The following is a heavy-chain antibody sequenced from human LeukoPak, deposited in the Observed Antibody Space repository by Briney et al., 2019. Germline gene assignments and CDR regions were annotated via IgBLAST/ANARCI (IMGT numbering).Heavy chain of an antibody. D-gene: IGHD6-6*01. J-gene: IGHJ4*02. CDR2: ISSSSSYI. CDR1: GFTFSSYS. V-gene: IGHV3-21*01. CDR3: ARYSSSSLLDY. Sequence: GGSLRLSCAASGFTFSSYSMDWVRQAPGKGLEWVSSISSSSSYIYYADSVKGRFTISRDNAKNSLYLQMNSLRAEDTAVYYCARYSSSSLLDYWGQGTLVTVPS.